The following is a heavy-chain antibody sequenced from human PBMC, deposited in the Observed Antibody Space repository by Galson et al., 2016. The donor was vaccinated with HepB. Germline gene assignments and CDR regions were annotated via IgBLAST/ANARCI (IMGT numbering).Heavy chain of an antibody. Sequence: SLRLSCAASGFTFSSYAMTWVRQAPGKGLEWISFISTSSTTIYYADSVKGRFTISRDSPKKSLYLQMNSLRAEDTAVYYCARVGDNNNWYLGDAFDVWGQGTVVTVSS. CDR3: ARVGDNNNWYLGDAFDV. J-gene: IGHJ3*01. CDR2: ISTSSTTI. D-gene: IGHD6-13*01. CDR1: GFTFSSYA. V-gene: IGHV3-48*01.